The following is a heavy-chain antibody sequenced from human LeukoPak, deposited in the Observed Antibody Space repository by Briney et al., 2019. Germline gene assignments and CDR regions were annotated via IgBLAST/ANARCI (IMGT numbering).Heavy chain of an antibody. V-gene: IGHV3-30-3*01. CDR2: ISYDGSNK. D-gene: IGHD5-18*01. CDR3: ARGAAMAGTYYFDY. Sequence: PGGSLRLSCAASGVTFSSYAMHWVRQAPGKGLEWVAVISYDGSNKYYADSVKGRFTISRDNSKNTLYLQMNSLRAEDTAVYYCARGAAMAGTYYFDYWGQGTPVTVSS. CDR1: GVTFSSYA. J-gene: IGHJ4*02.